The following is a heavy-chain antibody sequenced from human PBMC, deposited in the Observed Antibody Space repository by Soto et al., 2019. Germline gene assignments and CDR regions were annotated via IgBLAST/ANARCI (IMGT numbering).Heavy chain of an antibody. V-gene: IGHV6-1*01. CDR1: GDSVSSTSAA. J-gene: IGHJ6*02. D-gene: IGHD6-13*01. Sequence: PSQTLSLTCGISGDSVSSTSAAWNWIRQSPSRGLEWLGRTYYRSKWYNDYAVSVKSRISINPDTSKNQFSLQLNSVTPEDTAAYYCARAHSNSWDYFRGMDVWGQGTTVTVSS. CDR2: TYYRSKWYN. CDR3: ARAHSNSWDYFRGMDV.